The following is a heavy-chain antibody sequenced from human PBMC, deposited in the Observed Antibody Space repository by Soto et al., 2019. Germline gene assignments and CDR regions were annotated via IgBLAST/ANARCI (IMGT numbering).Heavy chain of an antibody. CDR3: GRMTGWGVGVAGTGVGYYYGMDV. D-gene: IGHD6-19*01. CDR1: GYTFTGYY. Sequence: GASVKVSCKASGYTFTGYYMHWVRQAPGQGLEWMGWINPNSGGTNYAQKFQGRVTMTRDTSISTAYMELSRRRSDDTDVYYCGRMTGWGVGVAGTGVGYYYGMDVWGQGTTVTVSS. V-gene: IGHV1-2*02. J-gene: IGHJ6*02. CDR2: INPNSGGT.